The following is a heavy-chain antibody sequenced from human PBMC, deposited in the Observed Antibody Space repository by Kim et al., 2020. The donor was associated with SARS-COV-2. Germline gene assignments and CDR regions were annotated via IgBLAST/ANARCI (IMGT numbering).Heavy chain of an antibody. D-gene: IGHD2-2*01. V-gene: IGHV3-33*01. J-gene: IGHJ6*02. Sequence: GGSLRLSCAASGFTFSSYGMHWVRQAPGKGLEWVAVIWYDGSNKYYADSVKGRFTISRDNSKNTLYLQMNSLRAEDTAVYYCARDLVGRKTYYGMDVWGQGTTVTVS. CDR2: IWYDGSNK. CDR1: GFTFSSYG. CDR3: ARDLVGRKTYYGMDV.